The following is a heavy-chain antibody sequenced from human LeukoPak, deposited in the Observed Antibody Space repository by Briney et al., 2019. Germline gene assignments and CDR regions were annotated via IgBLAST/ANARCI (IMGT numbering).Heavy chain of an antibody. Sequence: GGSLRLFCAASGFTISSYAMSWVRQAPGRGLECVSAISIDGGNTYYRDSVKGTFTISRDNSKNILFLQMSSLRDEDSAVYYCVKDPQTPDSGWGQGTLVTVSS. CDR1: GFTISSYA. CDR2: ISIDGGNT. CDR3: VKDPQTPDSG. D-gene: IGHD2-15*01. V-gene: IGHV3-64D*06. J-gene: IGHJ4*02.